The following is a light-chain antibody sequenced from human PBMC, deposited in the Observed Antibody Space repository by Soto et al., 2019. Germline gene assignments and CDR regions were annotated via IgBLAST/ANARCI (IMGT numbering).Light chain of an antibody. CDR3: QQYARSPET. V-gene: IGKV3-20*01. CDR1: QSVSSSY. CDR2: GAS. Sequence: EIVLTQSPGTLSLSPGERATLSCRASQSVSSSYLAWYQQKPGQAPRLLIYGASRRAPGIPDRFSGYGSGTDFTLTISRLEPEDFAVYYCQQYARSPETFGQGIKVDFK. J-gene: IGKJ1*01.